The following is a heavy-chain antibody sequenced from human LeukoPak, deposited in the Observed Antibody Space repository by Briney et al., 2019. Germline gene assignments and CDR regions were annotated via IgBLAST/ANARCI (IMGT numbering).Heavy chain of an antibody. CDR3: AREIRIAAAGDLVWYFDL. V-gene: IGHV1-18*01. J-gene: IGHJ2*01. D-gene: IGHD6-13*01. CDR2: ISAYNGNT. CDR1: GYTFTSYG. Sequence: ASVKVSCKASGYTFTSYGISWARQAPGQGLEWMGWISAYNGNTNYAQKLQGRVTMTTDTSTSTAYMELRSLRSDDTAVYYCAREIRIAAAGDLVWYFDLWGRGTLVTVSS.